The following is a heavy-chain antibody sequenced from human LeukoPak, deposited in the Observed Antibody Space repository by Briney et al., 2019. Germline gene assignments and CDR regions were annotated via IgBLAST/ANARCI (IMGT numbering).Heavy chain of an antibody. CDR3: ARDFVTFGGAIVMWAFDI. CDR2: INPNSGGT. Sequence: ASVKVSCKASGYTFTGYYMHWVRQAPGQGLEWMGWINPNSGGTNYAQKFQGRVTMTRDTSISTAYMELSRLRSDDTAVYYCARDFVTFGGAIVMWAFDIWGQGTMVTVSS. CDR1: GYTFTGYY. D-gene: IGHD3-16*02. V-gene: IGHV1-2*02. J-gene: IGHJ3*02.